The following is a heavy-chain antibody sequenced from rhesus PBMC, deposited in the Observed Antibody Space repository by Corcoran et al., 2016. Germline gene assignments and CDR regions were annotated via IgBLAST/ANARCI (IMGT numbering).Heavy chain of an antibody. Sequence: QVTLKESGPALVKPTQTLTLTCTFSGFSISTTGTGVGWIRQPPGKALEWLASIYWNESKYYNPSLKSRLPIAKDTSKIQVVLTMTNMDPVDTATYYCARAIYSPHYFDYWGQGVLVTVSS. D-gene: IGHD2-2*01. V-gene: IGHV2-95*01. CDR2: IYWNESK. CDR3: ARAIYSPHYFDY. J-gene: IGHJ4*01. CDR1: GFSISTTGTG.